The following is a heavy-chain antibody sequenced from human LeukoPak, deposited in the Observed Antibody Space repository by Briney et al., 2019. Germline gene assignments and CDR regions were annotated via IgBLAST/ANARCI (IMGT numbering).Heavy chain of an antibody. CDR2: INHSGST. J-gene: IGHJ5*02. CDR3: ARAGFEGWFDP. CDR1: GFTFSSYS. V-gene: IGHV4-34*01. Sequence: GSLRLSCAASGFTFSSYSMNWVRQPPGKGLEWIGEINHSGSTNYNPSLKSRVTISVDTSKNQFSLKLSSVTAADTAVYYCARAGFEGWFDPWGRGTLVTVSS.